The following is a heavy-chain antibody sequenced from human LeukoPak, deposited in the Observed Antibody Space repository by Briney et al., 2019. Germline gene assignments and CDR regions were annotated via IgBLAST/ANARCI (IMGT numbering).Heavy chain of an antibody. CDR2: SNCDGSST. V-gene: IGHV3-74*01. Sequence: GGSLRLSCPASGCTFISYWMHWVRQAPGKGLVWVSRSNCDGSSTSYADSVKGRFTISRDNAKNTLYLQMNSLRAEDTAVYYCARGCKSGEMEEDFDYWGQGTLVTVSS. D-gene: IGHD7-27*01. CDR1: GCTFISYW. J-gene: IGHJ4*02. CDR3: ARGCKSGEMEEDFDY.